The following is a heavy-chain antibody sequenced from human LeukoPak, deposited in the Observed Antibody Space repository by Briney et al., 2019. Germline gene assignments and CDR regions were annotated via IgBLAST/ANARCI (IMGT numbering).Heavy chain of an antibody. CDR2: IYTSGST. D-gene: IGHD2-15*01. Sequence: SETLSLTCTVSGGSISSYYWSWLRQPPGKGLEWIGYIYTSGSTNYNPSLKSRVTISVDTSKNQFSLKLSSVTAADTAVYYCARHGLPAVVVVAATDNWFDPWGQGNLVTVSS. CDR3: ARHGLPAVVVVAATDNWFDP. CDR1: GGSISSYY. V-gene: IGHV4-4*09. J-gene: IGHJ5*02.